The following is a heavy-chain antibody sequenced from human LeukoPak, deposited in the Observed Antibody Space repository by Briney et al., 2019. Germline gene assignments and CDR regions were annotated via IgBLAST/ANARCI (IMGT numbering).Heavy chain of an antibody. CDR1: GFSFSDCA. Sequence: GGSLRLSCAASGFSFSDCAMHWVRQAPGKGLEWVALLSYDATNIHYADSVKGRFTISRDNSKNALYLQMNSLRAEDTAVYYCARDAYGSGSLDYWGQGTLVTVSS. D-gene: IGHD3-10*01. CDR2: LSYDATNI. CDR3: ARDAYGSGSLDY. V-gene: IGHV3-30*04. J-gene: IGHJ4*02.